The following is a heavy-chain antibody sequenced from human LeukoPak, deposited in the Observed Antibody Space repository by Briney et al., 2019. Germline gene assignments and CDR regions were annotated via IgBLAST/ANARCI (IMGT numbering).Heavy chain of an antibody. J-gene: IGHJ4*02. V-gene: IGHV4-61*01. CDR2: IYYSGST. CDR1: GGSVSSGSYY. CDR3: AGETYYYGSGSHFDY. Sequence: SETLSLTCTVSGGSVSSGSYYWSWIRQPPGKGLEWIGYIYYSGSTNYNPSLKSRVTISVDTSKNQFSLKLSSVTAADTAVYYCAGETYYYGSGSHFDYWGQGTLVTVSS. D-gene: IGHD3-10*01.